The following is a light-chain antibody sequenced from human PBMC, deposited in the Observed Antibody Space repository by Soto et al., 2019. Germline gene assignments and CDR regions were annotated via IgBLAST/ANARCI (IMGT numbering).Light chain of an antibody. J-gene: IGLJ1*01. CDR2: EVT. V-gene: IGLV2-23*02. CDR3: CLYVGATTYV. Sequence: QSALTQPASVSGSPGQPITISCTGTSSDVGSYTLVSWYQQHPGRAPKLMIYEVTKRPSGVSNRFSASKSGNTASLTISGLQADDEADYYCCLYVGATTYVFGTGTKVTVL. CDR1: SSDVGSYTL.